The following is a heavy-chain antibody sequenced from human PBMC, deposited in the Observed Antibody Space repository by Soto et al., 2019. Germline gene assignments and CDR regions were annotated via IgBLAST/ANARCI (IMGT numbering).Heavy chain of an antibody. V-gene: IGHV3-30*18. D-gene: IGHD2-21*02. CDR2: ISYDGSNK. J-gene: IGHJ6*02. CDR1: GFTFSSYG. Sequence: QVQLVESGGSVVQPGRSLRLSCAASGFTFSSYGMHWVRQAPGKGLEWVAVISYDGSNKYYADSVKGRFTISRDNSKNTLYLQMNSLRAEDTAVYYCAKDWDIVVVTAIRYGMDVWGQGTTVTVSS. CDR3: AKDWDIVVVTAIRYGMDV.